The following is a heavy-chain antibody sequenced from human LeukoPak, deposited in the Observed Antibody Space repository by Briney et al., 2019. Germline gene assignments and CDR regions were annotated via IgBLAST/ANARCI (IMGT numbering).Heavy chain of an antibody. J-gene: IGHJ4*02. CDR2: IYYSGST. CDR3: ARVSEPTYYYDSSGYLRGYYFDY. CDR1: GGSISSSSYY. D-gene: IGHD3-22*01. Sequence: SETLSLTCTVSGGSISSSSYYWGWIRQPPGKGLEWIGTIYYSGSTYYNPSLKSRVTISVDTSKNQFSLKLSSVTAADTAVYYCARVSEPTYYYDSSGYLRGYYFDYWGQGTLVTVSS. V-gene: IGHV4-39*07.